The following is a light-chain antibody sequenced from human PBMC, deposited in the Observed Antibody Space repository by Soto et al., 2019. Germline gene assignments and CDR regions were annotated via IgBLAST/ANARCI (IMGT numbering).Light chain of an antibody. J-gene: IGKJ5*01. Sequence: EIVLTQSPDALSLSPGHRATLSCWASESIGDYLAWYQQRPGQAPRLLIYAASRRASGTPHRFSGSGSERAFTLAISGLEPADFGVYYCQQYVTSPSITFGLGTRLDIK. CDR2: AAS. CDR1: ESIGDY. V-gene: IGKV3-20*01. CDR3: QQYVTSPSIT.